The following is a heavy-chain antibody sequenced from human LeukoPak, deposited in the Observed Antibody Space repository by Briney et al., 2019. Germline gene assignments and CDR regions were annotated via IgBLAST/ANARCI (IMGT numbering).Heavy chain of an antibody. CDR1: GYTFTSYG. Sequence: ASVKVSCKASGYTFTSYGICWVRQAPGQGLEWMGWISAYNGNTNYAQKLQGRVTMTTDTSTSTAYMELRRLRSDDTAVYYCARAMYYDILTGYYLPNNWFDPWGQGTLVTVSS. CDR2: ISAYNGNT. J-gene: IGHJ5*02. V-gene: IGHV1-18*01. D-gene: IGHD3-9*01. CDR3: ARAMYYDILTGYYLPNNWFDP.